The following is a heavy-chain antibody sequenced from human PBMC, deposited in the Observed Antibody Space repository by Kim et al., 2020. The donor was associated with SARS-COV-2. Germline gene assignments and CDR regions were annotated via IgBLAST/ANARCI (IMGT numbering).Heavy chain of an antibody. D-gene: IGHD1-26*01. CDR3: AKSGKSGRYCTPFFYS. CDR1: GFTFSSYA. CDR2: ISWNGDTK. J-gene: IGHJ5*01. V-gene: IGHV3-23*01. Sequence: GGSLRLSCGVSGFTFSSYAMSWVRQAPGKGLEWVSAISWNGDTKDYADSVRGRFSISRDNSKNTLYLQMSSLRAEDTAVYFCAKSGKSGRYCTPFFYSWG.